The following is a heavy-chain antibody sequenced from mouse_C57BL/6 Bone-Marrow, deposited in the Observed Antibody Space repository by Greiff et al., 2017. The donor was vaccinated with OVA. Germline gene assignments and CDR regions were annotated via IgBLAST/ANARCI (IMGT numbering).Heavy chain of an antibody. CDR1: GYTFTDYY. D-gene: IGHD2-4*01. CDR2: INPNNGGT. J-gene: IGHJ2*01. Sequence: VQLQQSGPELVKPGASVKMSCTASGYTFTDYYMHWVKQSHGKSLEWIGYINPNNGGTSYNPKFKGQATLTVKTSSTTAYLELRNLRSEDSAAYYRSKDYRDYWGQGTTLTVSS. CDR3: SKDYRDY. V-gene: IGHV1-22*01.